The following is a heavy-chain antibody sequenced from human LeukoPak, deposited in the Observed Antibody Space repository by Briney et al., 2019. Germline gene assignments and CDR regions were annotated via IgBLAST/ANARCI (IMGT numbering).Heavy chain of an antibody. CDR3: AGGPYCSGGSCYSYNWFDP. Sequence: GESLRLSCAATGFNVNNHLTWVRQAPGKGLEWVSFIYSGGNTDYADSVKGRFIISRDISKNTLNLQMNNLRVEDTAVYYCAGGPYCSGGSCYSYNWFDPWGQGTLVTVSS. J-gene: IGHJ5*02. V-gene: IGHV3-66*01. CDR1: GFNVNNH. D-gene: IGHD2-15*01. CDR2: IYSGGNT.